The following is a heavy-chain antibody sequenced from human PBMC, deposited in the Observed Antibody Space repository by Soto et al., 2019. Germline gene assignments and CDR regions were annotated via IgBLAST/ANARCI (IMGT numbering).Heavy chain of an antibody. V-gene: IGHV1-24*01. D-gene: IGHD2-21*01. CDR3: ATDRAELWNX. J-gene: IGHJ4*02. CDR1: GYTLTELH. Sequence: ASVKVSCKVSGYTLTELHMHWVRQAPGKGIEWMGGCDLEDGQRIYAQMFQDRITMTEDTSTDTAYMELSSLRSYDTAVYYCATDRAELWNXWGQGTPVTVSX. CDR2: CDLEDGQR.